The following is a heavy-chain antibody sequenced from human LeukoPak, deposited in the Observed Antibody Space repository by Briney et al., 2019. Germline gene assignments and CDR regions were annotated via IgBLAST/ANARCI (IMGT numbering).Heavy chain of an antibody. CDR1: GGSFSGYY. V-gene: IGHV4-34*01. CDR3: ARFAGHRRITVAGQFGLDY. CDR2: INHRGST. J-gene: IGHJ4*02. Sequence: PSETLSLTCAVYGGSFSGYYWSWIRQPPGKGLEWIGEINHRGSTNYNPSLKSRVTISVDTSKNQFSPKLSSVTAADTAVYYCARFAGHRRITVAGQFGLDYWGRGHLVSVSS. D-gene: IGHD6-19*01.